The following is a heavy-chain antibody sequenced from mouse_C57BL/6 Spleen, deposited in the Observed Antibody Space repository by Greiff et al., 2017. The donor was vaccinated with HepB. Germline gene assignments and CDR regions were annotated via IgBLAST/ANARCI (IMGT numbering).Heavy chain of an antibody. CDR1: GYTFTSYW. CDR2: IDPSDSYT. CDR3: ARRGYDYDGGYYFDY. D-gene: IGHD2-4*01. Sequence: VQLQQPGAELVRPGTSVKLSCKASGYTFTSYWMHWVKQRPGQGLEWIGVIDPSDSYTNYNQKFKGKATLTVDTSSSTAYMQLSSLTSEDSAVYYCARRGYDYDGGYYFDYWGQGTTLTVSS. V-gene: IGHV1-59*01. J-gene: IGHJ2*01.